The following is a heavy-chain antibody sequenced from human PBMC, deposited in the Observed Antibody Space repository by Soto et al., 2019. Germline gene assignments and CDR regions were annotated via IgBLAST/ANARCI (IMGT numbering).Heavy chain of an antibody. J-gene: IGHJ6*02. D-gene: IGHD3-3*01. V-gene: IGHV4-31*03. Sequence: PSETLSLTCTVSGGSVSSGGYYWSWIRQHPGKGLEWIGYIYYSGSTYYNPSLKSRVTMSVDTSKNQFSLKLSSVTAADTAVYYCAGGVEWLLSDYGMDVWGQGTTVTVSS. CDR2: IYYSGST. CDR3: AGGVEWLLSDYGMDV. CDR1: GGSVSSGGYY.